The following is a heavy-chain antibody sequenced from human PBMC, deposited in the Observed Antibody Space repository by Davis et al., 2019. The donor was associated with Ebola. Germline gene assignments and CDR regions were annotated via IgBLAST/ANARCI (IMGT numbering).Heavy chain of an antibody. J-gene: IGHJ6*02. V-gene: IGHV3-21*01. CDR3: TTVTMVQGVIGGYYGMDV. CDR2: ISSSSSYI. D-gene: IGHD3-10*01. CDR1: GFTFSGSA. Sequence: GESLKISCAASGFTFSGSAMHWVRQAPGKGLEWVSSISSSSSYIYYADSVKGRFTISRDNAKNSLYLQMNSLRAEDTAVYYCTTVTMVQGVIGGYYGMDVWGQGTTVTVSS.